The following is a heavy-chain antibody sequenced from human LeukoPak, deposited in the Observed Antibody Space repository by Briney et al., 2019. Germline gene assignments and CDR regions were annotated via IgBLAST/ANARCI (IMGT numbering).Heavy chain of an antibody. Sequence: GGSLRLSCAASGFTFSDYYMSWIRQAPGKGLEWVSYISSSSSYTNYADSVKGRFTISRGNAKNSLYLQMNSLRAEDTAVYYCARDLGACYYGMDVWGKGTTVTVSS. CDR2: ISSSSSYT. D-gene: IGHD1-26*01. J-gene: IGHJ6*04. CDR3: ARDLGACYYGMDV. CDR1: GFTFSDYY. V-gene: IGHV3-11*06.